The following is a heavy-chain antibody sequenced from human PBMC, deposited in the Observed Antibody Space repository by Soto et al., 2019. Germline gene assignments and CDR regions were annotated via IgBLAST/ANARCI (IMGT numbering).Heavy chain of an antibody. CDR3: ARLAGYCTDINCYANWFDP. Sequence: GGSLRLSCAASGFTFSSFAMSWVRQAPGKGLEWVSAITGSGSSSYYADSVTGRFTISRDNPRNPLYLQMNSLRAEDTALYYCARLAGYCTDINCYANWFDPWGQGTLVTVSS. CDR2: ITGSGSSS. D-gene: IGHD2-2*01. CDR1: GFTFSSFA. V-gene: IGHV3-23*01. J-gene: IGHJ5*02.